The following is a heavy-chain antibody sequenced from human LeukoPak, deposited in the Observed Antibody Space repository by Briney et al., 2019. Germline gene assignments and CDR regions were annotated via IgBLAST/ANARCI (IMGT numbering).Heavy chain of an antibody. J-gene: IGHJ3*02. CDR1: EFTFSIYS. V-gene: IGHV3-21*01. CDR3: ARRTYCGSDCYSVGAFDI. D-gene: IGHD2-21*02. CDR2: ISSSSSYI. Sequence: PGGSLRLSCAASEFTFSIYSMNWVRQAPGKGLEWVSSISSSSSYIYYADSVKGRFTISRDNAKNSLYLQMNSLRAEDTAVYYCARRTYCGSDCYSVGAFDIWGQGTMVTVSS.